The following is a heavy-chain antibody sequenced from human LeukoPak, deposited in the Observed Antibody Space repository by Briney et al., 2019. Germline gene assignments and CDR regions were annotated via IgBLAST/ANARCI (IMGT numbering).Heavy chain of an antibody. CDR1: GYTFTGYY. CDR2: INPNSGGT. CDR3: ASVARGGGRITMVGGDSDAFDI. D-gene: IGHD3-10*01. J-gene: IGHJ3*02. V-gene: IGHV1-2*02. Sequence: ASVKVSCKASGYTFTGYYMHWVRQAPGQGLEWMGWINPNSGGTNYAQKFQGRVTMTRDTSISTAYMELSRLRSDDTAVYYCASVARGGGRITMVGGDSDAFDIWGQGTMVTVSS.